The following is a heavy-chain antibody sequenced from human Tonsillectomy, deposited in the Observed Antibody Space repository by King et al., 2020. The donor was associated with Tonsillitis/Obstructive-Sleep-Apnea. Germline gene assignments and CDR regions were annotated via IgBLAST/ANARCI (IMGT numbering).Heavy chain of an antibody. CDR1: GFTFSSYA. Sequence: VQLVESGGGLVQPGGSLRLSCAASGFTFSSYAMSWVRQAPGKGLEWVSAISGSGGSTYYADSVKGRLTISRDNSKNTLYLQMNSLRAEDTAVYYCAKDLSDYYDSSGRINGPYYFDYWGQGTLVTVSS. V-gene: IGHV3-23*04. D-gene: IGHD3-22*01. CDR2: ISGSGGST. CDR3: AKDLSDYYDSSGRINGPYYFDY. J-gene: IGHJ4*02.